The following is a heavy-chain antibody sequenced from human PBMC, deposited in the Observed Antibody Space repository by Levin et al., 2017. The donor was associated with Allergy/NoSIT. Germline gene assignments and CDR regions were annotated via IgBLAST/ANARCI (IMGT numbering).Heavy chain of an antibody. CDR2: ISGSSDAT. D-gene: IGHD3/OR15-3a*01. CDR1: GFTFSDFA. V-gene: IGHV3-23*01. CDR3: AKGTGPISTRPEY. J-gene: IGHJ4*02. Sequence: GESLKISCAASGFTFSDFAMSWVRQAPGEGLEWVSAISGSSDATYYADSVKGRFTISRDTSKNTLYLQMNSPRAEDTAVYYCAKGTGPISTRPEYWGQGTLVTVSS.